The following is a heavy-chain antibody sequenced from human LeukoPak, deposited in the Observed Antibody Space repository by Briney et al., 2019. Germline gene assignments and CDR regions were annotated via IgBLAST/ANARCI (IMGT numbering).Heavy chain of an antibody. CDR1: GGSISSSSYY. CDR2: IYYSGST. D-gene: IGHD6-13*01. CDR3: ARQEAAAALLV. Sequence: NPSETLSLTCTVSGGSISSSSYYWGWIRQPPGKGLEWIGSIYYSGSTYYNPSLKSRVTISVDTSKNQFSLKLSSVTAADTAVYYCARQEAAAALLVWGKGTTVTVSS. J-gene: IGHJ6*04. V-gene: IGHV4-39*01.